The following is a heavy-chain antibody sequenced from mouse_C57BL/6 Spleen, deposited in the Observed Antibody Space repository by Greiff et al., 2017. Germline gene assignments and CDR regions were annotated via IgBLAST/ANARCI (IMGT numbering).Heavy chain of an antibody. CDR2: INPSSGYT. Sequence: QVQLQQSGAELAKPGASVKLSCKASGYTFTSYWMHWVKQRPGQGLEWIGYINPSSGYTKYNQKFKDKATLTVDKSSSTAYMQLSSLTSEDSAVYYCARGTGLYAMDYWGQGTSVTVSS. V-gene: IGHV1-7*01. J-gene: IGHJ4*01. CDR3: ARGTGLYAMDY. D-gene: IGHD3-3*01. CDR1: GYTFTSYW.